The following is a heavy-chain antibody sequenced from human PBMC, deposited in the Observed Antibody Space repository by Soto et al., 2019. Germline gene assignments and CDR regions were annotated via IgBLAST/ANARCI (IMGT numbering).Heavy chain of an antibody. CDR2: INHSGST. CDR1: GGSFSGYY. D-gene: IGHD6-13*01. J-gene: IGHJ5*02. V-gene: IGHV4-34*01. Sequence: SETLSLTCAVYGGSFSGYYWSWIRQPPGKGLEWIGEINHSGSTNYNPSLKSRVTISVDTSKNQFSLKLSSVTAADTAVYYFARGRIAAAGTRWFDPWGQGTLVTVSS. CDR3: ARGRIAAAGTRWFDP.